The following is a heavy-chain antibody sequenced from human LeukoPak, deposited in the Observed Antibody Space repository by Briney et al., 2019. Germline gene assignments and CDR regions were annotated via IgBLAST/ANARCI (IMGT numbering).Heavy chain of an antibody. CDR3: ARMNYRPLFDY. D-gene: IGHD1-7*01. CDR1: GGSITSSHY. Sequence: PSETLSLTCTVSGGSITSSHYWGWIRQPPGKGLEWIGSTYYSGSTYYNPSLKSRVTISVDTSKNQFSLKLSSVTAADTAVYYCARMNYRPLFDYWGQGTPVTVSS. J-gene: IGHJ4*02. V-gene: IGHV4-39*01. CDR2: TYYSGST.